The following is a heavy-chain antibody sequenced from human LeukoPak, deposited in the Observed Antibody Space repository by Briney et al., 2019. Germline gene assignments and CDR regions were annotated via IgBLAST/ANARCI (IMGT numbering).Heavy chain of an antibody. CDR3: ARAGLCSSTSCPKWAGYYFDY. Sequence: GASVKVSCKASGGTFSSYAISWVRQAPGQGLEWMGGIIPIFGTANYAQKFQGRVTITADESTSTAYMELSSLRSEDTAVYYCARAGLCSSTSCPKWAGYYFDYWGQGTLVTVSS. V-gene: IGHV1-69*13. CDR2: IIPIFGTA. D-gene: IGHD2-2*01. J-gene: IGHJ4*02. CDR1: GGTFSSYA.